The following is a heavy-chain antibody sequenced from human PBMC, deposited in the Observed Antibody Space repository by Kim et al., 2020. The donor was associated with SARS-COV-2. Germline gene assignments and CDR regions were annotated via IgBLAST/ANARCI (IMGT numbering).Heavy chain of an antibody. Sequence: GGSLRLSCAASGFTFSDYYFHWVRQVPGKEPVWVSRISSDGTNIVYADSVRGRFTISRDNARNTLYLQMNSLRAEDSAVYFCARDPPDLHYLVYWGQGALVTVSS. CDR3: ARDPPDLHYLVY. V-gene: IGHV3-74*01. CDR1: GFTFSDYY. J-gene: IGHJ4*02. CDR2: ISSDGTNI.